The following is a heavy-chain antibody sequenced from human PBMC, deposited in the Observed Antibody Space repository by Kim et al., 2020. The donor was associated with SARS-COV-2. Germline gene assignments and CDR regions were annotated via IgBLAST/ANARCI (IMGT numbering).Heavy chain of an antibody. CDR3: ARGLVTSSGLDY. CDR1: GGSISSGGYY. V-gene: IGHV4-31*03. CDR2: IYYSGST. D-gene: IGHD3-22*01. J-gene: IGHJ4*02. Sequence: SETLSLTCTVSGGSISSGGYYWSWIRQHPGKGLEWIGYIYYSGSTYYNPSLKSRVTISVDTSKNQFSLKLSSGPAADTAVYYCARGLVTSSGLDYWGQGTLFAVSS.